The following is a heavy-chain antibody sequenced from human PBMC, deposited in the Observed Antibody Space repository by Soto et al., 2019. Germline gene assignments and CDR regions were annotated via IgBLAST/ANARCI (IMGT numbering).Heavy chain of an antibody. CDR3: EGVHKADY. J-gene: IGHJ4*01. V-gene: IGHV3-7*01. Sequence: EVQMVESGGNLVQPGGSLRLSCAASGFTFSNYWMTWVRQSPGQGLEWQANIRQDGNDKYYADSVKGRFTISRDNANNSLYLQMTSLRAEDTGLYSCEGVHKADYWGHGTLVTVSS. CDR1: GFTFSNYW. CDR2: IRQDGNDK.